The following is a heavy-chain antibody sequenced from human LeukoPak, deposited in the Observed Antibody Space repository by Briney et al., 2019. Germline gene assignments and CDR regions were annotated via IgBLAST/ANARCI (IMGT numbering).Heavy chain of an antibody. J-gene: IGHJ6*02. CDR1: GFTFSTYW. CDR3: ARPGECTSTSCYYYYYYGMDV. V-gene: IGHV3-7*01. CDR2: MKRDGSEI. D-gene: IGHD2-2*01. Sequence: GGSLRLSCSASGFTFSTYWMSWVRKAPGKGLEWVANMKRDGSEIYYVDSVRGRFTISRDNARNSLYLQMNSLRVEDTAVYYCARPGECTSTSCYYYYYYGMDVWGQGTTVTVSS.